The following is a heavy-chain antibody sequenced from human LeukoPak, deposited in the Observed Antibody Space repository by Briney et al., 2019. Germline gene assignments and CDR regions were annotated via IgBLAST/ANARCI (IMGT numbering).Heavy chain of an antibody. CDR1: GGTFSSYA. V-gene: IGHV1-69*05. D-gene: IGHD6-6*01. Sequence: SVKASCKASGGTFSSYAISWVRQAPGQGLEWRGGIIPIFGTANYAQKFQSRVTITTDESTSTAYMELSSLRSEDTAVYYCASGSVCSSHPFDYWGQGTLVTVSS. J-gene: IGHJ4*02. CDR2: IIPIFGTA. CDR3: ASGSVCSSHPFDY.